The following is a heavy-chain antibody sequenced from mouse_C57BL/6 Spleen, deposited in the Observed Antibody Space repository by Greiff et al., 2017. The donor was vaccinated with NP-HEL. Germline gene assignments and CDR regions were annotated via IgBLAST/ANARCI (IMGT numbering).Heavy chain of an antibody. J-gene: IGHJ2*01. CDR2: IYPGSGNT. Sequence: QVQLQQSGPELVKPGASVKISCKASGYSFTSYYIHWVKQRPGQGLEWIGWIYPGSGNTKYTEKFKGKATLTADTSSSTAYMQLSSLTSEDSAVYYCARGDYSNYENYFDYWGQGTTLTVSS. V-gene: IGHV1-66*01. CDR1: GYSFTSYY. CDR3: ARGDYSNYENYFDY. D-gene: IGHD2-5*01.